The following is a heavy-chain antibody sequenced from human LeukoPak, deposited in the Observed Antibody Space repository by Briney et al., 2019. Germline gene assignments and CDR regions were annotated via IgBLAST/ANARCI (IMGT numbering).Heavy chain of an antibody. J-gene: IGHJ4*02. CDR3: ARDPVRGSGSYYNNY. Sequence: SVKVSCKASGGTFSSYAISWVRQAPGQGLEWMGRIIPILGIANYAQKFQGRVMITADKSTSTAYMELSSLRSEDTAVYYCARDPVRGSGSYYNNYWGQGTLVTVSS. CDR1: GGTFSSYA. D-gene: IGHD3-10*01. V-gene: IGHV1-69*04. CDR2: IIPILGIA.